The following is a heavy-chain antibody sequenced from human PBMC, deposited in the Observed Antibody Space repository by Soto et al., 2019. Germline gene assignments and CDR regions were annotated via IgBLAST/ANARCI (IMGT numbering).Heavy chain of an antibody. CDR2: IYHSGST. CDR1: GGSISSSNW. D-gene: IGHD6-13*01. V-gene: IGHV4-4*02. CDR3: ARAEGSSWSYYYYGMDV. Sequence: PSETLSLTCAVSGGSISSSNWWSWVRQPPGKGLEWIGEIYHSGSTNYNPSLKSRVTISVDTSKNQFSLKLSSVTAADTAVYYCARAEGSSWSYYYYGMDVWGQGTTVTVSS. J-gene: IGHJ6*02.